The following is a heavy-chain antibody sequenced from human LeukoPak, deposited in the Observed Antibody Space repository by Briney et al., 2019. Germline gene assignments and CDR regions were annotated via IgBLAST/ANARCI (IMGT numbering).Heavy chain of an antibody. V-gene: IGHV3-33*06. CDR2: IWSDGTNQ. D-gene: IGHD4-11*01. Sequence: PGGSLRLSCVASQFTFSHYGMHWVRQAPGKGLEWVAVIWSDGTNQYYADSVKGRFTISRDNSQNTVYLQMNSLSAEDTAVYFCAKDAQRGFDYSNSLEYWGQGTRVTVSS. CDR3: AKDAQRGFDYSNSLEY. CDR1: QFTFSHYG. J-gene: IGHJ4*02.